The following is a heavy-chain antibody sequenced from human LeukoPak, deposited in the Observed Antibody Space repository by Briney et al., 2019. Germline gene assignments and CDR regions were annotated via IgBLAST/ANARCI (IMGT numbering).Heavy chain of an antibody. J-gene: IGHJ5*02. CDR3: ARGRPRFCSSTSCYPRGWFDP. CDR1: GGSFSGYY. V-gene: IGHV4-34*01. Sequence: SETLSLTCAVYGGSFSGYYWSWIRQPPGKWLEWIGEINHSGSTNYNPSLKSRVTISVDTSKNQFSLKLSSVTAADTAVYYCARGRPRFCSSTSCYPRGWFDPWGQGTLVTVSS. D-gene: IGHD2-2*01. CDR2: INHSGST.